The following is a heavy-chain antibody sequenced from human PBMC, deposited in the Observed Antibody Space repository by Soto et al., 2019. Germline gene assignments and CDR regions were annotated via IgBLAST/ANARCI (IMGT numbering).Heavy chain of an antibody. CDR3: ARHGYTRDGYIRYFDY. Sequence: SETLSLTCSVSGGSFSSGDYYWSWIRQPPGKGLEWIGYIYYSGSTNYNPSLKSRVTISVDTSKNQFSLKLSSVTAADTAVYYCARHGYTRDGYIRYFDYWGQGTLVTVSS. CDR2: IYYSGST. V-gene: IGHV4-61*08. CDR1: GGSFSSGDYY. J-gene: IGHJ4*02. D-gene: IGHD5-18*01.